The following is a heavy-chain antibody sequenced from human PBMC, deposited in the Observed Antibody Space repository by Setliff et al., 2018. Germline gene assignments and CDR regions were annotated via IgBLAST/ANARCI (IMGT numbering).Heavy chain of an antibody. Sequence: GGSLRLSCAASGFTLSSYGMHWVRQAPGKGLEWVAVISHEGSTKYYADSVKGRFAISTDTSTNTAYMELRSLRSDDTAVYYCARGPVDFVVVPAAAVFDFWGQGTLVTVSS. J-gene: IGHJ4*02. CDR3: ARGPVDFVVVPAAAVFDF. CDR2: ISHEGSTK. V-gene: IGHV3-30*15. D-gene: IGHD2-2*03. CDR1: GFTLSSYG.